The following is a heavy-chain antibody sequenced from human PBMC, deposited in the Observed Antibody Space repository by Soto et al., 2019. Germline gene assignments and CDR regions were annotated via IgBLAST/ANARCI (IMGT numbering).Heavy chain of an antibody. CDR2: INHSGST. CDR3: ARGRIVVVPAARHNWFAP. D-gene: IGHD2-2*01. V-gene: IGHV4-34*01. Sequence: QVQLQQWGAGLLKPSETLSLTCAVNGGSFSGYYWSWIRQPPGKGLEWIGEINHSGSTNYNPSLKSRVTLSVDTSTHQFYLKLSSVTAADTAVYYCARGRIVVVPAARHNWFAPWGQGTLVTVSS. J-gene: IGHJ5*02. CDR1: GGSFSGYY.